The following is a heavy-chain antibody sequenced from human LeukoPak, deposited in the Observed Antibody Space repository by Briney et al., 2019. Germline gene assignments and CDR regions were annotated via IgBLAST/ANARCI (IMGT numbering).Heavy chain of an antibody. V-gene: IGHV4-39*07. CDR3: ARGGAGHYGSGSYYYY. J-gene: IGHJ4*02. CDR2: IYYSGST. D-gene: IGHD3-10*01. CDR1: GGSISSSSYY. Sequence: SETLSLTCTVSGGSISSSSYYWGWIRQPPGKGLEWIGSIYYSGSTYYNPSLKSRVTISVDTSKNQFSLKLSSVTAADTAVYYCARGGAGHYGSGSYYYYWGQGTLVTVSS.